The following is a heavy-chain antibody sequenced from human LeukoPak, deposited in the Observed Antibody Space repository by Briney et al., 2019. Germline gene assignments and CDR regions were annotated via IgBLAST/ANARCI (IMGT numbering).Heavy chain of an antibody. CDR2: IYYSGTT. J-gene: IGHJ6*03. CDR1: SGSISSSHYY. Sequence: SETLSPTCTVSSGSISSSHYYWDWIRQPPGKGLEWIGTIYYSGTTYYNPSLESRATISVDASKNQFYLMLNSVTAADTAVYYCARQISDYYYYYIDVWGKGTTVTVSS. D-gene: IGHD3-3*01. CDR3: ARQISDYYYYYIDV. V-gene: IGHV4-39*01.